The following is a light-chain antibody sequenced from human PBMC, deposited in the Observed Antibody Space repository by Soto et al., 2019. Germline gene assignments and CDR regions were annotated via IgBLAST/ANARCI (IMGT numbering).Light chain of an antibody. CDR1: QSVSSY. Sequence: EIVLTQSPATLSLSPGERATLSCRASQSVSSYLAWYQQKPGQAPRLLIYDASNRATGIPARFSGSGSATDFTLTISSLEPADFAVNYCQQRSNWPPYTFGQGTKLEIK. J-gene: IGKJ2*01. CDR3: QQRSNWPPYT. V-gene: IGKV3-11*01. CDR2: DAS.